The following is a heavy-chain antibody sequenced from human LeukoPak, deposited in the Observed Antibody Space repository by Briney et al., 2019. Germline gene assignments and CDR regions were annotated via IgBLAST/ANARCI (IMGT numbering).Heavy chain of an antibody. CDR3: ARNPSRTPEGVFDY. CDR2: ISSDGRST. CDR1: GFTFRSHW. Sequence: PGGSLRLSCAASGFTFRSHWMPWVRQAPGKGLLWVTRISSDGRSTSYADSVKGRFTISRDNAKNTLYLQMNSLRAEDTAVYYCARNPSRTPEGVFDYWGQGTLVTVSS. D-gene: IGHD1-1*01. V-gene: IGHV3-74*01. J-gene: IGHJ4*02.